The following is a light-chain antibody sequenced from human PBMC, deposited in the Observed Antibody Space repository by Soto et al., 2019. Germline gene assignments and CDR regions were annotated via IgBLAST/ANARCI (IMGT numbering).Light chain of an antibody. Sequence: SVLTQPPSASGTPGQRVTISCSGSSYNIGSNTVNWYQQLTGTAPKLLIYFNSQRPSGVPDRFSGSKSGTSASLAISGLQSEDEADYYCSSWDDSLNGDYVFGTGTKVTVL. J-gene: IGLJ1*01. CDR3: SSWDDSLNGDYV. CDR1: SYNIGSNT. V-gene: IGLV1-44*01. CDR2: FNS.